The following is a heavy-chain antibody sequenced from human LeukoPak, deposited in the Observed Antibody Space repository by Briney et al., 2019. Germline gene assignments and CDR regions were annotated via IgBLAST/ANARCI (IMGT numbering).Heavy chain of an antibody. V-gene: IGHV4-34*01. CDR2: IYYSGNT. J-gene: IGHJ3*02. Sequence: SETLSLTCAVYGGSFSGYYWSWIRQPPGKGLEWIGSIYYSGNTYYNPSLKSRVTISVDTSKNQFSLKLSSVTAADTAVYYCATQLEEDAFDIWGQGTMVTVSS. D-gene: IGHD6-6*01. CDR3: ATQLEEDAFDI. CDR1: GGSFSGYY.